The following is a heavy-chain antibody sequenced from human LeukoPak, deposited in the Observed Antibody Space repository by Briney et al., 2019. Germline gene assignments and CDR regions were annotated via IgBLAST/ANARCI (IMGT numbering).Heavy chain of an antibody. Sequence: SETLSLTCAVSGVSLTSDTYYWSWIRQPPGTGLEWIGYILHSGSTYHNPSLKSRVTISVDTSKNQFSLKLSSVTAADTAVYFCARTRDFWSAYFDYWGQGILVTVSS. CDR2: ILHSGST. V-gene: IGHV4-30-2*01. D-gene: IGHD3-3*01. CDR1: GVSLTSDTYY. CDR3: ARTRDFWSAYFDY. J-gene: IGHJ4*02.